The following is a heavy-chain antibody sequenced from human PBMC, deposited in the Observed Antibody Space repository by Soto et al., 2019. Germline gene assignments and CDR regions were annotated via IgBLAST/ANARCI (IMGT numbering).Heavy chain of an antibody. CDR1: GFTVSSNY. V-gene: IGHV3-66*01. D-gene: IGHD3-10*01. CDR2: IYSGGST. J-gene: IGHJ4*02. Sequence: PGGSLRLSCAASGFTVSSNYMSWVRQAPGKGLEWVSVIYSGGSTYYADSVKGRFTISRDNSKNTLYLQMNSLRAEDTAVYYCARFYGSGSYYIDYWGQGTLVTVSS. CDR3: ARFYGSGSYYIDY.